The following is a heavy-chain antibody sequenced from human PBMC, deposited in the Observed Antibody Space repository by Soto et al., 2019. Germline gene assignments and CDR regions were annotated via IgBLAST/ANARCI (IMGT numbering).Heavy chain of an antibody. V-gene: IGHV3-23*01. J-gene: IGHJ3*02. CDR3: AKPADDSGWSFDAFNI. D-gene: IGHD6-19*01. Sequence: VQLQESGPGLVKPSGTLSLTCAVSGGSISSSNWWSWVRQPPGKGLEWISAISGSGGTTYYADSVKGRFTISRDSSKNTLYLQMNSLRAEDTAIYYCAKPADDSGWSFDAFNIWGQGTMVTVSS. CDR1: GGSISSSN. CDR2: ISGSGGTT.